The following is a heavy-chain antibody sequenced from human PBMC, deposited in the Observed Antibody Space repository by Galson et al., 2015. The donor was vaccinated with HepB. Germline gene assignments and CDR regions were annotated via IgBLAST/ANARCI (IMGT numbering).Heavy chain of an antibody. CDR3: ARGSRIASGYYYYYYMDV. CDR2: TYYRSKWYN. D-gene: IGHD2-15*01. V-gene: IGHV6-1*01. CDR1: GDSVSSNSAA. Sequence: CAISGDSVSSNSAAWNWIRQSPSRGLEWLGRTYYRSKWYNDYAVSVKSRITINPDTSKNQFSLQLNSVTPEDTAVYYCARGSRIASGYYYYYYMDVWGKGTTVTVSS. J-gene: IGHJ6*03.